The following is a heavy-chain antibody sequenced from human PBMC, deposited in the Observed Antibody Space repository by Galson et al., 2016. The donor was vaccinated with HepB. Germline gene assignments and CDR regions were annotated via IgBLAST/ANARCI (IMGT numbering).Heavy chain of an antibody. CDR2: TSSDGSKK. CDR3: ARLGGWAFDY. D-gene: IGHD3-10*01. V-gene: IGHV3-30-3*01. Sequence: SLRLSCAASGFTFSSYSMHWVRQAPGKGLEWVALTSSDGSKKYYGDSVKGRFTISRDNSKNTLSLQMNSLRAEDTAVYYCARLGGWAFDYWGQGILVTVSS. J-gene: IGHJ4*02. CDR1: GFTFSSYS.